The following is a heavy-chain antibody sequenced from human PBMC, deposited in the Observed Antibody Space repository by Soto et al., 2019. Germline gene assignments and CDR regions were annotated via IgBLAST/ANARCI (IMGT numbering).Heavy chain of an antibody. Sequence: ASVNVSCKASGGTFSSYAISWVRQAPGQGLEWMGGIIPIFGTANYAQKFQGRAAITADESTNTAYMELSSLRSEDTAVYYCASHPMSDAFDIWGQGTMVTVSS. CDR1: GGTFSSYA. CDR2: IIPIFGTA. V-gene: IGHV1-69*13. CDR3: ASHPMSDAFDI. J-gene: IGHJ3*02.